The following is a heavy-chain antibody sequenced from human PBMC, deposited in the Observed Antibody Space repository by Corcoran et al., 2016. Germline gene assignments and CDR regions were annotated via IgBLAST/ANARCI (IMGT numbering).Heavy chain of an antibody. CDR1: GGTFSSYA. CDR2: IIPIFGTA. J-gene: IGHJ6*02. Sequence: QVQLVQSGAEVKKPGSSVKVSCKASGGTFSSYAISWVRQAPGQGLEWMGGIIPIFGTANYAQKFQGRVTITADKSTSTAYMELSSLRSEDTAVYYCARTRQVPADYYYYGMDVWGQGTTVTVSS. CDR3: ARTRQVPADYYYYGMDV. V-gene: IGHV1-69*06.